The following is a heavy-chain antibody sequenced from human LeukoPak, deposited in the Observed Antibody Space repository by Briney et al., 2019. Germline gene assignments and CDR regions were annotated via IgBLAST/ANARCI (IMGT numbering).Heavy chain of an antibody. CDR2: IINSGGST. CDR1: GFTFNNYA. Sequence: GGSLRLSCAASGFTFNNYAMNWVRQAPGKGLEWISTIINSGGSTYYADSVKGRFTISRDNSKNTLYLQMNSLRAEDTAVYYCAKDLGIAVAATMDVWGKGTTVTISS. V-gene: IGHV3-23*01. D-gene: IGHD6-19*01. J-gene: IGHJ6*03. CDR3: AKDLGIAVAATMDV.